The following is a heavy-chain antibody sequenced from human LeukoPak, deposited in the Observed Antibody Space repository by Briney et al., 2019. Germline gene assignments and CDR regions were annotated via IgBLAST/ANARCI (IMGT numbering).Heavy chain of an antibody. D-gene: IGHD3-16*01. Sequence: SETLSLTCSVSGVSISTYYWTWIRQPAGKGLEWIGRMYIGGTRNYNPSLKSRVTMSIDTSKNQFSLKLSSVTAADTAVYYCARDLPRENSYAYGFWFDPWGQGTLVTVSS. CDR1: GVSISTYY. V-gene: IGHV4-4*07. CDR3: ARDLPRENSYAYGFWFDP. J-gene: IGHJ5*02. CDR2: MYIGGTR.